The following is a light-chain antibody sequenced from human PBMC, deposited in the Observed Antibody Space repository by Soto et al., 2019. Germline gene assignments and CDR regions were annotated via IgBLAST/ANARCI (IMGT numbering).Light chain of an antibody. CDR1: QDIRGA. V-gene: IGKV1-13*02. CDR3: QQFNSSPIT. CDR2: DVS. Sequence: AIQVTQSPSSLSASVGDSVTMTCRASQDIRGALAWYQQKSGKPPNLLIYDVSTLEGGVPSRFSGSGSGTEFTLTISSLQPEDFGTYYCQQFNSSPITFGHGTRLEIK. J-gene: IGKJ5*01.